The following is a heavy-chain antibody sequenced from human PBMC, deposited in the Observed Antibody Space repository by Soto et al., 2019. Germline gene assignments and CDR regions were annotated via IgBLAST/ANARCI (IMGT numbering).Heavy chain of an antibody. CDR3: AAYNTYYGFVWGSYRRDAFDI. CDR2: IVVGSGYT. CDR1: GFTFTSSA. V-gene: IGHV1-58*01. Sequence: QMQLVQSGPEVKKPGTSVKVSCKASGFTFTSSAVQWVRQARGQRLEWIGWIVVGSGYTNYAQKFQERGTITRDMIKDDAYLEPGSLDSEGTAVYYCAAYNTYYGFVWGSYRRDAFDIWGHGTMVTVSS. D-gene: IGHD3-16*02. J-gene: IGHJ3*02.